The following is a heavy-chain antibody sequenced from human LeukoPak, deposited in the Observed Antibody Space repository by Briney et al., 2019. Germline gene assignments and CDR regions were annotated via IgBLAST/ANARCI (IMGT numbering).Heavy chain of an antibody. CDR1: GLAFDTFW. V-gene: IGHV3-74*03. J-gene: IGHJ4*02. Sequence: PGGSLRLSCVTYGLAFDTFWMHWVRQAPGKGLMWVARININGTFSTYADSVQGRFTISRDNSKNTLYLQMNSLRAEDTAVYYCAKVYKLLLRGGMLPYFDYWGQGTLVTVSS. CDR2: ININGTFS. D-gene: IGHD3-10*01. CDR3: AKVYKLLLRGGMLPYFDY.